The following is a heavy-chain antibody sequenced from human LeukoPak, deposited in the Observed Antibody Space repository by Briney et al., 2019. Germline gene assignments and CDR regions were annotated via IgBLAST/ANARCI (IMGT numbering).Heavy chain of an antibody. CDR1: GGSISSSSYY. CDR2: IYYSGST. D-gene: IGHD2-15*01. Sequence: SESLSLTCTVSGGSISSSSYYWGWIRQPPGKGLEWIGSIYYSGSTYYNPSLKSRVTISVDTSKNQFSLKLSSVTAADTAVYYCARYIVVVVAGTGAFDYWGQGTLVTVSS. V-gene: IGHV4-39*01. CDR3: ARYIVVVVAGTGAFDY. J-gene: IGHJ4*02.